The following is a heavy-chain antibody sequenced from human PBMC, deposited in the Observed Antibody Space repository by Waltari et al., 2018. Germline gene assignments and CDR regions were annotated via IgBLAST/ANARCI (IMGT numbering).Heavy chain of an antibody. D-gene: IGHD7-27*01. CDR2: IYHSGST. CDR1: GYSISSGYY. V-gene: IGHV4-38-2*01. J-gene: IGHJ4*02. Sequence: QVQLQESGPGLVKPSETLSLTCAVSGYSISSGYYWGWIRQPPGKGLEWIGSIYHSGSTYYTPSLKSRVTISVDTSKNQFSLKLSSVTAADTAVYYCARPRLTGEFDYWGQGTLVTVSS. CDR3: ARPRLTGEFDY.